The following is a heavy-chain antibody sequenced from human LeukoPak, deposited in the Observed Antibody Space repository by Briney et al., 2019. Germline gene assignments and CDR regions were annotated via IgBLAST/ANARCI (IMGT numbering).Heavy chain of an antibody. V-gene: IGHV3-30*02. D-gene: IGHD1-14*01. CDR3: AKDVRTKRPPPEGFDY. CDR2: LRSDASYQ. CDR1: GFTLTNYA. Sequence: PGGSLRLSCAASGFTLTNYAMHWVRQAPGKGLAWVAYLRSDASYQGYPDSVKGRFTISRDSSKNTIYLHMNSLRVDDTAAYYCAKDVRTKRPPPEGFDYWGQGTLVTVSS. J-gene: IGHJ4*02.